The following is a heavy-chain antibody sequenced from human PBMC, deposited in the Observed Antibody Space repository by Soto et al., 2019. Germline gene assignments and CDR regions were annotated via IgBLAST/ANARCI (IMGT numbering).Heavy chain of an antibody. CDR2: ISGGGRPI. Sequence: EVQLVESGGGSVQPGGSLRLSCAASGFTFSTFSMNWDRQAPGRGLEWISYISGGGRPISYADSVKGRFTISRDNAKNSLYLQMDSLTDEDTAVYYCARDLGWAFDSWGQGTLVNVSS. J-gene: IGHJ4*02. CDR1: GFTFSTFS. D-gene: IGHD6-19*01. V-gene: IGHV3-48*02. CDR3: ARDLGWAFDS.